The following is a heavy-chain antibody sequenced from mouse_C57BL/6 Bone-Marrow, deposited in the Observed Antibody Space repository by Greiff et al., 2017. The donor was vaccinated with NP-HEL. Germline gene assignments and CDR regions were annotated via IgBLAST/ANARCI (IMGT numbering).Heavy chain of an antibody. V-gene: IGHV1-18*01. Sequence: EVKLVESGPELVKPGASVKIPCKASGYTFTDYNMDWVKQSHGKSLEWIGDINPNNGGTIYNQKFKGKATLTVDKSSSTAYMELRSLTSEDTAVYYCARPSLLLRYFDVWGTGTTVTVSS. CDR2: INPNNGGT. J-gene: IGHJ1*03. D-gene: IGHD1-1*01. CDR1: GYTFTDYN. CDR3: ARPSLLLRYFDV.